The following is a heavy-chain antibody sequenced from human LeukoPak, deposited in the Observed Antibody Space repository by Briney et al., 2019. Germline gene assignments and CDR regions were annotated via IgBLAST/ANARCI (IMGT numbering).Heavy chain of an antibody. Sequence: GRSLRLSCAASGFTFRSYGMHWVRQAPGKGLEWVAVIWYDGSNKYYADSVKGRFTVSRDNSKNTLYLQMNSLRAEDTAVYYCARLDTAMVDYWGQGTLVTVSS. CDR1: GFTFRSYG. D-gene: IGHD5-18*01. CDR3: ARLDTAMVDY. J-gene: IGHJ4*02. V-gene: IGHV3-33*01. CDR2: IWYDGSNK.